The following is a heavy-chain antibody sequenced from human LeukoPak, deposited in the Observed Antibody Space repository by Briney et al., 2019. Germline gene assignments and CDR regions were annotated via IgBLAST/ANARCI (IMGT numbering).Heavy chain of an antibody. Sequence: SQTLSVTCAISGDSISSISAAWNWIRKSPSSGLEWLGRTYYRSKWYNDYAVSVKSRITINPDTSKNQFSLQLNSVTPEDTAVYYCARGRQRAFDYWGQGTLVTVSS. CDR1: GDSISSISAA. J-gene: IGHJ4*02. CDR2: TYYRSKWYN. CDR3: ARGRQRAFDY. V-gene: IGHV6-1*01. D-gene: IGHD6-25*01.